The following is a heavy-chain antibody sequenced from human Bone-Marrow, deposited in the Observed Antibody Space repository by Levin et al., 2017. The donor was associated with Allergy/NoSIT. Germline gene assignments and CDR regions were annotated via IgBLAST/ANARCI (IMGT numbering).Heavy chain of an antibody. D-gene: IGHD1-26*01. CDR3: ARGGARVGATTYSPWNWFDP. CDR1: GFTFSSYS. J-gene: IGHJ5*02. V-gene: IGHV3-48*02. Sequence: PGGSLRLSCAASGFTFSSYSMNWVRQAPGKGLEWVSYISSSSSTIYYADSVKGRFTISRDNAKNSLYLQMNSLRDEDTAVYYCARGGARVGATTYSPWNWFDPWGQGTLVTVSS. CDR2: ISSSSSTI.